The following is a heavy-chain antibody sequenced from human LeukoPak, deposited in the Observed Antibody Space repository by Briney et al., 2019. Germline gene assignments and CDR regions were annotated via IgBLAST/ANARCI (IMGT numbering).Heavy chain of an antibody. Sequence: PGGSLRLSCAASGFTFNSYIMNWVRQAPGKGLEWVSSISSNSTYIYYADSVKGRFTIPRDNAKNSLYLQMNSLRAEDTAVYYCAKHLAYYYDSSGYWRYWGQGTLVTVSS. V-gene: IGHV3-21*04. CDR2: ISSNSTYI. CDR1: GFTFNSYI. J-gene: IGHJ4*02. CDR3: AKHLAYYYDSSGYWRY. D-gene: IGHD3-22*01.